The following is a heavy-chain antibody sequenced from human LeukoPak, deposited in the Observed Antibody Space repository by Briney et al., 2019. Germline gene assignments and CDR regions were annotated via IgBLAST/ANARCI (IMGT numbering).Heavy chain of an antibody. CDR2: MNPNTGDT. D-gene: IGHD3-22*01. CDR1: GYTFTNYD. J-gene: IGHJ6*03. V-gene: IGHV1-8*01. CDR3: ARVGYFYMDV. Sequence: ASVKVSCKASGYTFTNYDINWVRQASGQGLEWMGWMNPNTGDTGHAQKFQGRVTMTRSTSIRTAYMELSSLRSEDTAVYYCARVGYFYMDVWGKGTTVTVSS.